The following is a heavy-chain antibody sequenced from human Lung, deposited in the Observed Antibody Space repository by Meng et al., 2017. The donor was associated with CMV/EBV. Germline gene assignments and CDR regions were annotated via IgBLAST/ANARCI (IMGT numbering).Heavy chain of an antibody. D-gene: IGHD6-19*01. CDR3: ARGNGWRFDY. J-gene: IGHJ4*02. V-gene: IGHV7-4-1*01. CDR2: ININTGNP. CDR1: GYTFTSSS. Sequence: QVKRVQSGSELKKPWDSMKVTCQSAGYTFTSSSMNWVRHAPGQGLEWMGWININTGNPTYAQGFTGRFVFSLDTSVSTAYLQIDSLKADDTAVYYCARGNGWRFDYWGQGTLVTVSS.